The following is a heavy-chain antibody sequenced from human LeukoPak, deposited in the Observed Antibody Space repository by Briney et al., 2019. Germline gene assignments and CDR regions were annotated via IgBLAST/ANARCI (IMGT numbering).Heavy chain of an antibody. V-gene: IGHV1-2*02. CDR3: ARDVSPFYDSSGRGDFY. CDR2: INPNSGGT. J-gene: IGHJ4*02. CDR1: GYTFTGYY. D-gene: IGHD3-22*01. Sequence: ASVKVSCKASGYTFTGYYMHWARQAPGQGLEWMGWINPNSGGTNYAQKFQGRVTMTRDTSISTAYMELSRLRSDDTAVYYCARDVSPFYDSSGRGDFYWGQGTLVTVSS.